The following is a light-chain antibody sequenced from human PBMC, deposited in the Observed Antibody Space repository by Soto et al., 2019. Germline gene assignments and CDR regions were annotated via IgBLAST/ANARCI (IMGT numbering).Light chain of an antibody. CDR1: NRDIGIYNL. V-gene: IGLV2-23*02. CDR3: CSYAGTTTFVI. Sequence: QSALTQPASVSGSHGQSITISCTGTNRDIGIYNLVSWYQQHPGKVPQVIIYDVTKRPSGVSDRFSGSKSGNTASLTISGLQAEDEADYYCCSYAGTTTFVIFGGGTKVTVL. CDR2: DVT. J-gene: IGLJ2*01.